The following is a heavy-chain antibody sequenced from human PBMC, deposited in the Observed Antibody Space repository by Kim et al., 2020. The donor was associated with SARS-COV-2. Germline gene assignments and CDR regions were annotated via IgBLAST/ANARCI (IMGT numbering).Heavy chain of an antibody. CDR2: INHSGST. V-gene: IGHV4-34*01. J-gene: IGHJ4*02. CDR1: GGSFSGYY. D-gene: IGHD5-12*01. CDR3: ARGVSTLLEMATMGVPETKKPLYYFDY. Sequence: SETLSLTCAVYGGSFSGYYWSWIRQPPGKGLEWIGEINHSGSTNYNPSLKSRVTISVDTSKNQFSLKLSSVTAADTAVYYCARGVSTLLEMATMGVPETKKPLYYFDYWGQGTLVTVSS.